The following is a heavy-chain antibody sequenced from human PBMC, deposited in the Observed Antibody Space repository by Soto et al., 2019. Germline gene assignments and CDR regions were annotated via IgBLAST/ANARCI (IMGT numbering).Heavy chain of an antibody. CDR1: GFTFSSYA. CDR3: AKVGCSSTSCYSYYYYGMDV. V-gene: IGHV3-23*01. CDR2: ISGSGGST. D-gene: IGHD2-2*02. J-gene: IGHJ6*02. Sequence: EVQLLESGGGLVQPGGSLRLSCAASGFTFSSYAMSWVRQAPGKGLEWVSAISGSGGSTYYADSVKGRFTISRDNSKNTLYLQMNSLRAEDTAVYYCAKVGCSSTSCYSYYYYGMDVWGQGTTVTVSS.